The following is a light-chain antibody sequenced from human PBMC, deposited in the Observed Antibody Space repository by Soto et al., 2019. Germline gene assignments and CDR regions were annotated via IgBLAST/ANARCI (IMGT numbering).Light chain of an antibody. J-gene: IGLJ2*01. CDR3: SSETSSSAYVV. CDR2: DVS. V-gene: IGLV2-14*01. Sequence: QSVLTQPASVSGSPGQSITISRTGTTSDVGGSNFVSWYQHHPGKAPKLLIYDVSNRPSGVSDRFSGSKSGNTASLTISGLQAEDEADYYCSSETSSSAYVVLGGGTKSPS. CDR1: TSDVGGSNF.